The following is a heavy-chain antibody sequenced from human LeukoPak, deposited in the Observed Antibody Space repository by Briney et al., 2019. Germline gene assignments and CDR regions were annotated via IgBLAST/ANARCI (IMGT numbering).Heavy chain of an antibody. Sequence: SETLSLTCAVYGGSFSGYYWSWIRQPPGKGLEWIGYIYYSGSTNYNPSLKSRVTISVDTSKNQFSLKLSSVTAADTAVYYCARSPSGYSGYDRPYYFDYWGQGTLVTVSS. CDR1: GGSFSGYY. V-gene: IGHV4-59*01. CDR3: ARSPSGYSGYDRPYYFDY. D-gene: IGHD5-12*01. J-gene: IGHJ4*02. CDR2: IYYSGST.